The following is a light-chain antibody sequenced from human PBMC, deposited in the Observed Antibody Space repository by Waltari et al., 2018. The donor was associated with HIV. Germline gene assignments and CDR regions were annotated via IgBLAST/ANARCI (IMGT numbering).Light chain of an antibody. CDR2: QDS. CDR3: QAWDSWD. J-gene: IGLJ2*01. V-gene: IGLV3-1*01. CDR1: QLGDLY. Sequence: SYELKHPPSASVSPGPTANIPCHGDQLGDLYVCWYQHRPGQSPVLVMYQDSKRPSGIPERFSGSNSGNTATLTISGTQAMDAADYYCQAWDSWDFGGGTKLTVL.